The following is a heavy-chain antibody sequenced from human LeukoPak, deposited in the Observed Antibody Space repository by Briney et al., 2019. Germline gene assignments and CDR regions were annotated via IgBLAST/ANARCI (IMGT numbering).Heavy chain of an antibody. D-gene: IGHD3-16*02. CDR1: GGSISSSSYY. Sequence: SETLSLTCTVSGGSISSSSYYWGWIRQPPGKGLEWIGSIYYSGSTYYNPSLKSRVTISVDTSKNQFSLKLSSVTAADTAVYYCARAKNYDYVWGSYHRYPYDYWGQGTLVTVSS. CDR2: IYYSGST. V-gene: IGHV4-39*07. J-gene: IGHJ4*02. CDR3: ARAKNYDYVWGSYHRYPYDY.